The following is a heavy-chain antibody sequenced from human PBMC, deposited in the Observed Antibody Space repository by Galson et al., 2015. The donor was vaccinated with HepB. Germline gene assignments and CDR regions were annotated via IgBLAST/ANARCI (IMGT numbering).Heavy chain of an antibody. V-gene: IGHV3-23*01. Sequence: SLRLSCAASGFTFTTYAMSWVRQAPGKGLEWVSAISHSGGSTYYADSVKGRFSISRDNSKSTLYLQMSGLRADDTAVYYCAKGAFNYGPLPNYFHYWGQGTLVTVSS. CDR2: ISHSGGST. CDR1: GFTFTTYA. CDR3: AKGAFNYGPLPNYFHY. D-gene: IGHD3-10*01. J-gene: IGHJ4*02.